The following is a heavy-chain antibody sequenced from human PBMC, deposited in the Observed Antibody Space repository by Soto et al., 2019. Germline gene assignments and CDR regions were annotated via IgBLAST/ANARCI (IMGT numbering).Heavy chain of an antibody. CDR3: AKDIWAGSSWYATYHAFDI. D-gene: IGHD6-13*01. V-gene: IGHV3-30*18. CDR2: ISYDGSNK. Sequence: GGSLRLSCAASGFTFSSYGMHWVRQAPGKGLEWVAVISYDGSNKYYADSVKGRFTISRDNSKNTLYLQMNSLRAEDTAVYYCAKDIWAGSSWYATYHAFDIWGQGTMVTVSS. CDR1: GFTFSSYG. J-gene: IGHJ3*02.